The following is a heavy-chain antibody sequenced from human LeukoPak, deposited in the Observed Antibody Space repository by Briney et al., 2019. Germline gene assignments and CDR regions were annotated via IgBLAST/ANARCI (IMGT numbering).Heavy chain of an antibody. CDR1: GYTFTDYY. D-gene: IGHD2-2*01. CDR2: INPNSGGT. J-gene: IGHJ4*02. CDR3: ARVKKLMPEFEF. V-gene: IGHV1-2*02. Sequence: ASVKVSCKASGYTFTDYYMHWARQAPGQGLEWMGWINPNSGGTNYAQKFQGRVTMTRDTSITTVYMDLSSLRSDDTALYYCARVKKLMPEFEFWGQGTLVTVSS.